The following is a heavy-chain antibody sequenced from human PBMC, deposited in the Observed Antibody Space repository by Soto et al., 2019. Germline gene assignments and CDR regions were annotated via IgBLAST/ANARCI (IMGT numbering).Heavy chain of an antibody. D-gene: IGHD2-2*02. CDR1: GYTFTSYA. CDR2: INAGNGNT. J-gene: IGHJ4*02. CDR3: AKSATVPAAIAY. Sequence: GASVKVSCKASGYTFTSYAMHWVRQAPGQRLEWMGWINAGNGNTKYSQRFQGRVTITRDTSASTAYMELSSLRSEDTAVYYCAKSATVPAAIAYWGQGALVTVSS. V-gene: IGHV1-3*01.